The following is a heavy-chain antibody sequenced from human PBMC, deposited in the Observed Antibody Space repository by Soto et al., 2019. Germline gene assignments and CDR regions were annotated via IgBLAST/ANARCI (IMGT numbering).Heavy chain of an antibody. CDR3: VRDQYQLLRPYYFDY. Sequence: QVQLVQSGAEVKKPGASVKVSCKASGYTFTSYGISWVRQAPGQGLEWMGWISAYNGNTNYAQKLQGRVTMTTDTSTSTAYMELRSLRSDDTAVYYCVRDQYQLLRPYYFDYWGQGTLVTVSS. J-gene: IGHJ4*02. V-gene: IGHV1-18*01. CDR1: GYTFTSYG. D-gene: IGHD2-2*01. CDR2: ISAYNGNT.